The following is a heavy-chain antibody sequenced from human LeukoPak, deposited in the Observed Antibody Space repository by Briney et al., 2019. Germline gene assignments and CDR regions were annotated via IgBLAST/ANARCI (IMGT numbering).Heavy chain of an antibody. J-gene: IGHJ6*02. CDR2: IYYSGST. V-gene: IGHV4-59*01. D-gene: IGHD6-19*01. CDR1: GGSISSYY. CDR3: ARDSSGWFYYYYYGMDV. Sequence: PSETLSLTCTVSGGSISSYYWSWIRQPPGKGLEWIGYIYYSGSTNYNPSLKSRVTISVDTSKNQFSLKLSSVTAADTAVYYCARDSSGWFYYYYYGMDVWGQGTTVTVSS.